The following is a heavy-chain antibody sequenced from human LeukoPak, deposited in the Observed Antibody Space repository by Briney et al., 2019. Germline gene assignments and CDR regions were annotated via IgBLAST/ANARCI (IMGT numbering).Heavy chain of an antibody. CDR3: ARDYYDSSGYYYFPENFDY. CDR2: IIPILGTA. D-gene: IGHD3-22*01. V-gene: IGHV1-69*04. CDR1: GGTFSSYA. J-gene: IGHJ4*02. Sequence: ASVKVSCKASGGTFSSYAISWVRQAPGQGLEWMGRIIPILGTANYAQKFQGRVTITADKSTSTAYMELSSLRSEDTAVYYCARDYYDSSGYYYFPENFDYWGQETLVTVSS.